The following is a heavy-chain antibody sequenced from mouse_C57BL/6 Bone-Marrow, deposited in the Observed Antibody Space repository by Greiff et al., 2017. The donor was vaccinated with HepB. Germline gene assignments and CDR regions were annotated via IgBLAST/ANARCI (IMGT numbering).Heavy chain of an antibody. D-gene: IGHD1-1*01. Sequence: VQLQQPGTELVKPGASVKLSCKASGYTFTSYWMHWVKQRPGQGLEWIGNINPSNGGTNYNEKFKSKATLTVEKSSTTAYMQLSSLKSEDSAVYYCARNYYGSSLYAMDYWGQGTSVTVSS. CDR3: ARNYYGSSLYAMDY. V-gene: IGHV1-53*01. J-gene: IGHJ4*01. CDR1: GYTFTSYW. CDR2: INPSNGGT.